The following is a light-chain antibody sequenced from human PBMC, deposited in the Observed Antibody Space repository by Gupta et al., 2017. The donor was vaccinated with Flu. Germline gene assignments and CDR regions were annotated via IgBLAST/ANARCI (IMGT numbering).Light chain of an antibody. J-gene: IGKJ4*01. CDR1: QAIEIE. CDR2: AAS. V-gene: IGKV1-17*01. CDR3: LQHNRYPLT. Sequence: GDRVTITCRASQAIEIELGWYQQKPGQAPKRLIYAASTLQRGVPSRFSGSGSGTEFNFTISSLMPEDFATYYCLQHNRYPLTFGGGTKVDIK.